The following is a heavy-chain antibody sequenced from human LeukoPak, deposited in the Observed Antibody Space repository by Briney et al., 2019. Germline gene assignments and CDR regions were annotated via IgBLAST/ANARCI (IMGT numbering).Heavy chain of an antibody. J-gene: IGHJ4*02. CDR2: IYSGGST. CDR3: ARGRAAVSFDY. Sequence: PGGSLRLSCAASGFTVSSNYMSWVRQAPGKGLEWVSVIYSGGSTYYADSVKGRFTISRDNSKNTLYLQMNSLRAEDTAVYYCARGRAAVSFDYWGQGTLVAVSP. D-gene: IGHD6-13*01. V-gene: IGHV3-66*01. CDR1: GFTVSSNY.